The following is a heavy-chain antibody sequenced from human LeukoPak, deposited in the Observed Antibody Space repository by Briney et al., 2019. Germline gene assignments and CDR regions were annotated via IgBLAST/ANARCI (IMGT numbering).Heavy chain of an antibody. J-gene: IGHJ6*03. D-gene: IGHD3-22*01. CDR3: AKGPGGRSGYYPLEDYYYYYYMDV. V-gene: IGHV4-4*02. CDR1: GGSISSSNW. Sequence: SETLSLTCAVSGGSISSSNWWSWVRQPPGKGLEWIGEIYRSGSTNYNPSLKSRVTISVDKSKNQFSLKMTSVTAADTAVYYCAKGPGGRSGYYPLEDYYYYYYMDVWGKGTTVTVSS. CDR2: IYRSGST.